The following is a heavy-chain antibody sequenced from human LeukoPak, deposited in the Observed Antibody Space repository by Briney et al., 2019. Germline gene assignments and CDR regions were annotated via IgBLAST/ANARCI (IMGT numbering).Heavy chain of an antibody. Sequence: GGSLRLSCAASGSTFSTSAMSWVRQAPGKGLEWVSGISGSGDSTYYVDSVEGRFTISRDNPKSTLYLHMNSLRAEDTAIYYCAKQRSEAPVAASNYWGQGTLVTVSS. D-gene: IGHD2-2*01. V-gene: IGHV3-23*01. CDR3: AKQRSEAPVAASNY. J-gene: IGHJ4*02. CDR1: GSTFSTSA. CDR2: ISGSGDST.